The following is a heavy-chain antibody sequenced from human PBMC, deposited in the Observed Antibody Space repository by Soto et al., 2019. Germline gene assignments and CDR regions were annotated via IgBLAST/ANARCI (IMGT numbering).Heavy chain of an antibody. Sequence: QVQLVESGGGLVKPGGSLRLSCAASGFTFSDYYISWIRQAPGKGLEWVSYISRSADIIDYADSVKGRFTISRDNAKNSLYLQMNSLRAEDTAVYYCVRDGDYYDSSGYFLRDAFEVWGQGTVVTVSS. CDR1: GFTFSDYY. J-gene: IGHJ3*01. CDR2: ISRSADII. V-gene: IGHV3-11*01. CDR3: VRDGDYYDSSGYFLRDAFEV. D-gene: IGHD3-22*01.